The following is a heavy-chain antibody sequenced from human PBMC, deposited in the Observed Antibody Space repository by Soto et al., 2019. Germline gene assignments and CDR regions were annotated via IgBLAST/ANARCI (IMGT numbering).Heavy chain of an antibody. CDR2: ISAYNGNT. CDR3: ARDPHRRDGYQPSGYFDL. Sequence: QVQLVQSGAEVKKPGASVKVSCKASGYTFTSYGISWVRQAPGQGLEWMGWISAYNGNTNYAQKLQGRVTMTTDTSTSTAYMELRSLRSDDTAVYYCARDPHRRDGYQPSGYFDLWGRGTLVTVSS. V-gene: IGHV1-18*01. J-gene: IGHJ2*01. CDR1: GYTFTSYG. D-gene: IGHD5-12*01.